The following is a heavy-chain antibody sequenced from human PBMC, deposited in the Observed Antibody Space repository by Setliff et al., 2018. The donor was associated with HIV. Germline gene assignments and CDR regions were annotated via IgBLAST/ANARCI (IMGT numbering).Heavy chain of an antibody. D-gene: IGHD6-13*01. CDR2: IYTSGST. V-gene: IGHV4-61*02. CDR3: ARGSRSHGGMFGY. J-gene: IGHJ4*02. CDR1: GGSISSGSYY. Sequence: SETLSLTCTVSGGSISSGSYYWSWIRQPAGKGLEWIGRIYTSGSTNYNPSLKSRVTISVDTSKNQFSLKLSSVTTADTAIYYCARGSRSHGGMFGYWGQGTLVTSPQ.